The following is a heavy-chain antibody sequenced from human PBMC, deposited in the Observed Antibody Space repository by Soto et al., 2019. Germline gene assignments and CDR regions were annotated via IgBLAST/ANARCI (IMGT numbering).Heavy chain of an antibody. CDR3: ARLSAAWFDP. CDR1: GGSVSSGSYY. CDR2: IYHSGST. Sequence: QVQLQESGPGLVKPSETLSLTCTVSGGSVSSGSYYWGWIRQPPGKGLEWIGYIYHSGSTNYNPSLKSRVTISVDTSKIQFSLSLTSVTAADTAVYYCARLSAAWFDPWGQGTLVTVAS. D-gene: IGHD6-19*01. V-gene: IGHV4-61*01. J-gene: IGHJ5*02.